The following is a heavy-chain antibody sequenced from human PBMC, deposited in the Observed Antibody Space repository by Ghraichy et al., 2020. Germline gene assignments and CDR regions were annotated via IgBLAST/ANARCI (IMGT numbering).Heavy chain of an antibody. Sequence: LSLTCAASGFTFSSYSMNWVRQAPGKGLEWVSSISSSSSYIYYADSVKGRFTISRDNAKNSLYLQMNSLRAEDTAVYYCARGGSGWYNTYYYYGMDVWGQGTTVTVSS. V-gene: IGHV3-21*01. CDR1: GFTFSSYS. J-gene: IGHJ6*02. CDR2: ISSSSSYI. D-gene: IGHD6-19*01. CDR3: ARGGSGWYNTYYYYGMDV.